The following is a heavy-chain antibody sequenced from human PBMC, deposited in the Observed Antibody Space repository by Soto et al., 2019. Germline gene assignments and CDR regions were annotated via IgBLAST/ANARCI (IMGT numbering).Heavy chain of an antibody. D-gene: IGHD3-22*01. J-gene: IGHJ6*02. CDR2: IYSDLRT. CDR1: GLNITINY. Sequence: GGSLRLSCAVSGLNITINYMSWVRQAPGKGLEWVAIIYSDLRTYYADSVKGRFIVSRDNSESTLFLQTNSLRAEDTAIYYCARERWYDASGYYYYYYGMDVWGQGTTVTVSS. CDR3: ARERWYDASGYYYYYYGMDV. V-gene: IGHV3-53*01.